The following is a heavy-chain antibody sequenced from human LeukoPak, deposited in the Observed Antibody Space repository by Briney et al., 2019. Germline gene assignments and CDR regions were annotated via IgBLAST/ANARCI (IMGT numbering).Heavy chain of an antibody. CDR1: GFTFSSYE. D-gene: IGHD1-1*01. CDR2: IGGSGSTI. Sequence: GGSLRLSCAASGFTFSSYEMNWVRQVPGKGLEWVSYIGGSGSTIYYADSVKGRFTIPRDNDKNSLYLQMNRLRGEDTAVYYCARDYLVGGTDAFDIWGQGTMVTVSS. J-gene: IGHJ3*02. V-gene: IGHV3-48*03. CDR3: ARDYLVGGTDAFDI.